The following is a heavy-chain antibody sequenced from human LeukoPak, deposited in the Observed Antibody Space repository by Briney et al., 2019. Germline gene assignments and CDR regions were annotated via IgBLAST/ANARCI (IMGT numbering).Heavy chain of an antibody. CDR1: GGSISSSSYY. D-gene: IGHD2-21*01. V-gene: IGHV4-39*01. CDR3: ARSPPYCGGDCYSWGH. J-gene: IGHJ4*02. Sequence: SETLSLTCTVSGGSISSSSYYWGWIRQPPGKGLEWIGSIYYSGSTYYNPSLKCRVTISVDTSKNQFSLKLSSVTAADTAVYYCARSPPYCGGDCYSWGHWGQGTLVTVSS. CDR2: IYYSGST.